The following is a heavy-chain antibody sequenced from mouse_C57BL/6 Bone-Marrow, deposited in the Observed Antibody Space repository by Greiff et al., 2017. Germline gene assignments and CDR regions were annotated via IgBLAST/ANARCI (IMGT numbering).Heavy chain of an antibody. CDR2: IHPSDSDT. Sequence: VQLQQPGAELVKPGASVKVSCKASGYTFTSYWMHWVKQRPGQGLEWIGRIHPSDSDTNYNQKFKGKATLTVDKSSSTDYMQLSSLTSEDSAVYSCAIEIQDSSGYGFAYWGQGTLVTVSA. CDR3: AIEIQDSSGYGFAY. CDR1: GYTFTSYW. V-gene: IGHV1-74*01. J-gene: IGHJ3*01. D-gene: IGHD3-2*02.